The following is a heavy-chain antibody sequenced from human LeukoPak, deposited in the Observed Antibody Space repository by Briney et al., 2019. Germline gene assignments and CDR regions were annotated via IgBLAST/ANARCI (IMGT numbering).Heavy chain of an antibody. CDR1: GYTFTHQW. J-gene: IGHJ4*02. CDR2: IYPRDSDP. CDR3: ARHSDVVGAI. V-gene: IGHV5-51*01. Sequence: GESLKISCEASGYTFTHQWIGWVRQMPGTGLEWVGIIYPRDSDPIYSPSCQGHVTISTDTSINTAYLEGRSLEASDSAMYYCARHSDVVGAIWGKGTQVTVSS. D-gene: IGHD3-16*01.